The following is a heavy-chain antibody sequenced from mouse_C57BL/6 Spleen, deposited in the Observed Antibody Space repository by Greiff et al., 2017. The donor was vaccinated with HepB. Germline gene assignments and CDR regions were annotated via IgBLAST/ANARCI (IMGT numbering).Heavy chain of an antibody. CDR2: IYPGDGNT. D-gene: IGHD1-1*01. Sequence: VQLQQSGPELVKPGASVKISCKASGYAFSSSWMNWVKQRPGKGLEWIGRIYPGDGNTNYNGKFKGKATLTADKSSSTAYMQLSGLTSEDSAVYYCARQITTGDYAMDYWGQGTSVTVSS. J-gene: IGHJ4*01. CDR1: GYAFSSSW. V-gene: IGHV1-82*01. CDR3: ARQITTGDYAMDY.